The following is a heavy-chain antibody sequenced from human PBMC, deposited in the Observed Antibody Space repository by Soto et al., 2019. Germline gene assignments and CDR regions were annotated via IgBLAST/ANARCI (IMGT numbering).Heavy chain of an antibody. CDR3: ARDKSYYDFWSGYLGWFDP. V-gene: IGHV3-7*05. D-gene: IGHD3-3*01. J-gene: IGHJ5*02. CDR2: IKQDGSEK. CDR1: GFTFSSYW. Sequence: EVQLVESGGGLVQPGGSLRLSCAASGFTFSSYWMSLVRQAPGKGLEWVANIKQDGSEKYYVDSVKGRFTISRDNAKNSLYLQMNSLRAEDTAVYYCARDKSYYDFWSGYLGWFDPWGQGTLVTVSS.